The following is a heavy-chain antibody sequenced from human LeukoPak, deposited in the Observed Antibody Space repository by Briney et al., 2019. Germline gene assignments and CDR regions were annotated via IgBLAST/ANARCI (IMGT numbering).Heavy chain of an antibody. Sequence: SETLSLTCAVYGGSFSGYYWSWIRQPPGKGLEWIGEINHSGSTNYNPSLKSRVTISVDTSKNQFSLKLSSVTAADTAVYYCASSHPNMVRGVIIAQFDYWGQGTLVTVSS. D-gene: IGHD3-10*01. V-gene: IGHV4-34*01. CDR3: ASSHPNMVRGVIIAQFDY. CDR1: GGSFSGYY. J-gene: IGHJ4*02. CDR2: INHSGST.